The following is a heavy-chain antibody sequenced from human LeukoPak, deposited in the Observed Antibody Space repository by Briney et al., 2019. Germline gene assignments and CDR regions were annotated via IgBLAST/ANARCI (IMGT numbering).Heavy chain of an antibody. CDR3: ARDQIWGYSRSYYYGMDV. CDR1: GYTFTGYY. D-gene: IGHD7-27*01. CDR2: INPNSGGT. J-gene: IGHJ6*02. V-gene: IGHV1-2*04. Sequence: ASVKVSCKASGYTFTGYYMHWVRQAPGQGLEWMGWINPNSGGTNYAQKFQGCVTMTRDTSISTAYMELSRLRSDDTAVYYCARDQIWGYSRSYYYGMDVWGQGTTVTVSS.